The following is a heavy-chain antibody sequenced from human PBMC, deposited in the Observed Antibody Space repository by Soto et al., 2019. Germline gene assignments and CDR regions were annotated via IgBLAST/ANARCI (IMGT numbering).Heavy chain of an antibody. D-gene: IGHD3-10*01. V-gene: IGHV4-39*01. CDR1: GGSITGGSISSTTYY. J-gene: IGHJ1*01. Sequence: SETLSLTCTVSGGSITGGSISSTTYYWGWMRQPPGKGLEWIASFFIGGNTYYNPSLKSRVTTSVDTSKNQFSLKLSSVTAADTAVYYCATVWFGESQHWGQGTLVTVSS. CDR2: FFIGGNT. CDR3: ATVWFGESQH.